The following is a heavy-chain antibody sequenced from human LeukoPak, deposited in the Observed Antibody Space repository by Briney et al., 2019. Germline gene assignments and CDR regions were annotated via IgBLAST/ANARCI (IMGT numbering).Heavy chain of an antibody. CDR3: VRVALYYYGSESYYFFEH. D-gene: IGHD3-10*01. V-gene: IGHV3-53*01. CDR2: IYSGGST. CDR1: GFTVSSNY. J-gene: IGHJ4*02. Sequence: PGGSLRLSCAASGFTVSSNYMSWVRQAPGKGLEWVSIIYSGGSTYYADSVKGRFTISRDNAKNSLYLQMNTLRVEDTAIYYCVRVALYYYGSESYYFFEHWGQGTPVTASS.